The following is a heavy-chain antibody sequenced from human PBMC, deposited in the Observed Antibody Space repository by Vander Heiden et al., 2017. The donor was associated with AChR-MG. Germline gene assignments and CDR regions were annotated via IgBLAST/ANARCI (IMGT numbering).Heavy chain of an antibody. J-gene: IGHJ6*02. V-gene: IGHV3-33*01. Sequence: QVQLVESGGGVVQPGRSLILSCAASGFPLSTYGMNWVRQAPGKGLEWVAVLWHDGSKNYYADSVKGRFTISRDNSKNTLDLQMNSLRAEDTAVYYCAREEQWLLQGYYYGMDVWGQGTTVTVSS. CDR2: LWHDGSKN. CDR3: AREEQWLLQGYYYGMDV. CDR1: GFPLSTYG. D-gene: IGHD6-19*01.